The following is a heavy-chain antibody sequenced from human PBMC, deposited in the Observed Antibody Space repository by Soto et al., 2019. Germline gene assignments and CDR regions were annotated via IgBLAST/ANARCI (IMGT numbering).Heavy chain of an antibody. D-gene: IGHD3-3*01. CDR1: GGSISSGGYS. Sequence: QLQLQESGSGLVKPSQTLSLTCTVSGGSISSGGYSWSWIRQPPGKGLEWIGYIYHSGSIYYNPSLTDRLTISVARSNNKFPLKLSSVTAADTAVYSWARGPTFLPCCQGTLVTVSS. CDR2: IYHSGSI. J-gene: IGHJ5*02. V-gene: IGHV4-30-2*01. CDR3: ARGPTFLP.